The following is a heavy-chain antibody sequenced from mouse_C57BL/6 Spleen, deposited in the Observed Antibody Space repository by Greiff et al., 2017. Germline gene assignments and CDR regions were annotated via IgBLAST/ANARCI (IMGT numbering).Heavy chain of an antibody. J-gene: IGHJ4*01. Sequence: VQLQQSGPGMVKPSQSLSLTCTVTGYSITSGYVWHWIRHFPGNKLEWMGYISYSGSTNYNPSLKSRISITHDTSKNHFFLKLNSVTTEDTATYYCAKEGLRYAMDYWGQGTSVTVSS. CDR1: GYSITSGYV. CDR3: AKEGLRYAMDY. V-gene: IGHV3-1*01. D-gene: IGHD2-2*01. CDR2: ISYSGST.